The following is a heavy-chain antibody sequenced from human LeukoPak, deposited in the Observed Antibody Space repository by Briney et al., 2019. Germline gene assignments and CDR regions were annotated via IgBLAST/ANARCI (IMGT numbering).Heavy chain of an antibody. Sequence: GGSLRLSCAASGFTFSDSWMSWVRQAPGKGLEWVANMNQDGSDKDYADSVKGRFTISRDNARNSLYLQMGSLRAEDTAVYYCATYTHWVAGDVWGQGTTVTVSS. CDR1: GFTFSDSW. V-gene: IGHV3-7*01. CDR3: ATYTHWVAGDV. CDR2: MNQDGSDK. D-gene: IGHD3-16*01. J-gene: IGHJ6*02.